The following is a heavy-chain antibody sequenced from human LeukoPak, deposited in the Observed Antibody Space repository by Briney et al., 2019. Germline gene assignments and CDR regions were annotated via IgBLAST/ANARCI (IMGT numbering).Heavy chain of an antibody. D-gene: IGHD3-22*01. Sequence: PGGSLRLSCAASGFTFSGYWMHWVRQAPGKGLVWVSRIKNDGSIIDYADSVKGRFTISRDNAKNTLYLQMNSLRAEDTAVYYCARGHYDSSGPNWFDPWGQGTLVTVSS. J-gene: IGHJ5*02. CDR3: ARGHYDSSGPNWFDP. CDR1: GFTFSGYW. CDR2: IKNDGSII. V-gene: IGHV3-74*01.